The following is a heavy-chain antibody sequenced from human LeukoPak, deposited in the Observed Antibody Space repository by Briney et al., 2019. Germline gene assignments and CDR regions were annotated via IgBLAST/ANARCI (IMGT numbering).Heavy chain of an antibody. Sequence: PGGSLRLSCAASGFTFSDPYMAWVRQAPGKGLEWVGLTRNKANSYTTEYAASVKGRFTISRDDSKNSLYLQMNSLKTEDTAVYYCARSQYGSLDYWGQGTLVTVSS. V-gene: IGHV3-72*01. CDR3: ARSQYGSLDY. CDR1: GFTFSDPY. J-gene: IGHJ4*02. CDR2: TRNKANSYTT. D-gene: IGHD3-10*01.